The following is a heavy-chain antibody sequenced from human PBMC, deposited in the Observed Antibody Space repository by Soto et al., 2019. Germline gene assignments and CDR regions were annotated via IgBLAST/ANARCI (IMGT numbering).Heavy chain of an antibody. CDR3: AILRFDILTGYYSKYYYYMDV. CDR2: IIPILGIA. D-gene: IGHD3-9*01. J-gene: IGHJ6*03. V-gene: IGHV1-69*02. Sequence: QVQLVQSGAEVKKPGSSVKVSCKASGGTFSSYTISWVRQAPGQGLEWMGRIIPILGIANYAQKFQGRVTITADKSTSTAYMELSSLRSEDTAVYYCAILRFDILTGYYSKYYYYMDVWGKGTTVTVSS. CDR1: GGTFSSYT.